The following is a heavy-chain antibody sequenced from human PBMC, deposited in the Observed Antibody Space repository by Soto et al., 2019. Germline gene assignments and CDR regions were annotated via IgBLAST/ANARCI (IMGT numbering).Heavy chain of an antibody. J-gene: IGHJ4*02. Sequence: SETLSLTCSVSGDSISSADYFWTWIRQSPGKGLEWMGYIFHSGTTYYKPSLKGRLLISIENSKNQFSLRLTSVTAADSAVYFCAREPYLPKARNDFWGLGTLVTVSS. CDR1: GDSISSADYF. V-gene: IGHV4-30-4*01. CDR3: AREPYLPKARNDF. CDR2: IFHSGTT.